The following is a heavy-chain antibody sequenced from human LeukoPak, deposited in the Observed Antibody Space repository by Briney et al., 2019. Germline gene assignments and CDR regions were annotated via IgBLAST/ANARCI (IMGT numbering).Heavy chain of an antibody. CDR2: ISAYNGNT. V-gene: IGHV1-18*01. J-gene: IGHJ5*02. CDR3: ARDSGLWFGELSSNWFDP. Sequence: ASVKVSCKASGGTFSSYAISWVRQAPGQGLEWMGWISAYNGNTNYAQKLQGRVTMTTDTSTSTAYMELRSLRSDDTAVYYCARDSGLWFGELSSNWFDPWGQGTLVTVSS. CDR1: GGTFSSYA. D-gene: IGHD3-10*01.